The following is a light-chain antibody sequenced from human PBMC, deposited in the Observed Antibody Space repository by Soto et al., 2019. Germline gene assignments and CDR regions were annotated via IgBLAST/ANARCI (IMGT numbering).Light chain of an antibody. Sequence: EIVLTQSPSTLSLSPGERATLSCRASQSVSSYLAWYQQKPGQAHRLLIHDASNRATGIPARFSGSGSGTDFTLTISSLEPEDFAVYFCQQSSSWPRGTFGQGTKLEIK. CDR3: QQSSSWPRGT. V-gene: IGKV3-11*01. CDR2: DAS. CDR1: QSVSSY. J-gene: IGKJ2*02.